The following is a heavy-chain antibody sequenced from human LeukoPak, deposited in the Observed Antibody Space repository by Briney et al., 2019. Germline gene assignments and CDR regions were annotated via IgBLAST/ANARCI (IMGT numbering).Heavy chain of an antibody. Sequence: GGSLRLSCAASGFTFDDYGMSWVRQAPGKGLEWVSGINWNGGSTGYADSVKGRFTISRDNSKNTLYLQMNSLRAEDTAVYYCAKDGVPSRYFGRNYFDYWGQGTLVTVSS. CDR3: AKDGVPSRYFGRNYFDY. J-gene: IGHJ4*02. CDR2: INWNGGST. V-gene: IGHV3-20*04. D-gene: IGHD2-8*01. CDR1: GFTFDDYG.